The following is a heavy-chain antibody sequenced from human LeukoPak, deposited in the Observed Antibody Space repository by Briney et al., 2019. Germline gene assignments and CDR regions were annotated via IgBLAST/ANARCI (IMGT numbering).Heavy chain of an antibody. D-gene: IGHD3-10*01. CDR3: ARELSSGSLD. J-gene: IGHJ4*02. CDR1: GFTFSSYA. V-gene: IGHV3-64*01. Sequence: PGGSLRLSCAASGFTFSSYAMHWVRQAPGKGLEYVSAISSNGGSTYCANSVKGRFTISRDNSKNTLYLQMGSLRAEDMAVYYCARELSSGSLDWGQGTLVTVSS. CDR2: ISSNGGST.